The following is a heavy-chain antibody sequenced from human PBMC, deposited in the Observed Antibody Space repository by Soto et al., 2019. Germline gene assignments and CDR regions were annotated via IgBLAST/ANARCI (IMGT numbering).Heavy chain of an antibody. V-gene: IGHV1-69*13. J-gene: IGHJ5*02. CDR3: ARGARYDFWSGYYTRNWFDP. CDR2: IIPIFGTA. CDR1: GGTFSSYA. Sequence: ASVKVSCKASGGTFSSYAISWGRKALGQGLGWMGGIIPIFGTANYAQKFQGGVTITADESTSTAYMELSSLRSEDTAVYYCARGARYDFWSGYYTRNWFDPWGQGTLVTVSS. D-gene: IGHD3-3*01.